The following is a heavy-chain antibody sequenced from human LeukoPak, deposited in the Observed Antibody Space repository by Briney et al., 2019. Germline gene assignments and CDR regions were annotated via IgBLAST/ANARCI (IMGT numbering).Heavy chain of an antibody. CDR1: GFTFSGYV. D-gene: IGHD2-21*01. Sequence: GGSLRLSCAASGFTFSGYVMSWVRQAPGKGLEWVSAISGSGGSTYYADSVKGRFTISRDNSKNTLYLQMNSLRAEDTAVYYCAKFLPTHIVVANYYFDYWGQGTLVTVSS. J-gene: IGHJ4*02. CDR2: ISGSGGST. CDR3: AKFLPTHIVVANYYFDY. V-gene: IGHV3-23*01.